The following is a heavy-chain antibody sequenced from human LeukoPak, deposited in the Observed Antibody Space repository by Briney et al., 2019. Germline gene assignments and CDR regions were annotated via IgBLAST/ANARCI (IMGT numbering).Heavy chain of an antibody. D-gene: IGHD6-13*01. CDR2: FDFEEGKI. J-gene: IGHJ4*01. CDR1: GYTLTELS. V-gene: IGHV1-24*01. Sequence: ASAKVSCKVSGYTLTELSMHWVRQVPGKGLEWMGGFDFEEGKIIYAQKFQGRVTMTEDTSTDTAYMELSSLTSEDTAVYYCTAATGWSSSMMWGQGTAVTVSS. CDR3: TAATGWSSSMM.